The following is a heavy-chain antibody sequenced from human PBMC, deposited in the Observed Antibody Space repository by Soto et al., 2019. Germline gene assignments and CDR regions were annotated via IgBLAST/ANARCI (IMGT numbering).Heavy chain of an antibody. J-gene: IGHJ3*02. CDR3: AKLLWFGELAGFDI. D-gene: IGHD3-10*01. Sequence: EVQLLESGGGLVQPGGSLRLSCAASGFTFSSYAMSWVRQAPGKGLEWVSAISGSGGITHYADSVKGRFTISRDNSKNTLYLQMNSLRAEDTAVYYGAKLLWFGELAGFDIWGQGTMVTVSS. CDR2: ISGSGGIT. CDR1: GFTFSSYA. V-gene: IGHV3-23*01.